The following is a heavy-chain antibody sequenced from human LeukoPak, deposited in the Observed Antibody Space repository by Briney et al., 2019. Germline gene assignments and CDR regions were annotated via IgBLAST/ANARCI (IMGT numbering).Heavy chain of an antibody. Sequence: GGSLRLSCAAFGFTFSTYSMNWVRQTPGKGLEWVSYISSSSSTILYADSVKGRLTISRDNAKNSLYLQMNSLRAEDTAVYYCARPDSSGWYVDYWGQGTLVTVSS. CDR1: GFTFSTYS. CDR2: ISSSSSTI. D-gene: IGHD6-19*01. J-gene: IGHJ4*02. V-gene: IGHV3-48*04. CDR3: ARPDSSGWYVDY.